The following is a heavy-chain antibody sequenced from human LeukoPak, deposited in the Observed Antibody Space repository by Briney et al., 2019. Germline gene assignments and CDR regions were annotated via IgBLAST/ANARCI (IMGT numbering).Heavy chain of an antibody. Sequence: GASVKVSCKASGYTFTDYYMHCVRQAPGQGLEWMGWINPNSGGTNYAQKFQGRVTMTRDTSISTAYMELSRLRSDDTAVYYCAMTYYYGSGINGAFDIWAKGQWSPSLQ. D-gene: IGHD3-10*01. V-gene: IGHV1-2*02. J-gene: IGHJ3*02. CDR2: INPNSGGT. CDR3: AMTYYYGSGINGAFDI. CDR1: GYTFTDYY.